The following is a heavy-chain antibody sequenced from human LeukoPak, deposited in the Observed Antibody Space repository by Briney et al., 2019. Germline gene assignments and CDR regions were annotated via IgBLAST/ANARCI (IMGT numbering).Heavy chain of an antibody. J-gene: IGHJ4*02. V-gene: IGHV3-23*01. Sequence: GGSLRLSCAASGFTFSSYAMRWVRQAPGKGLEWVAAISGSCGSTYYADSVKGRFTISRDNSKNTLYLKMNCLRAEDTAVYYCAKDLGGDTIFGVVINFFDYWGQGTLVTVS. CDR1: GFTFSSYA. D-gene: IGHD3-3*01. CDR2: ISGSCGST. CDR3: AKDLGGDTIFGVVINFFDY.